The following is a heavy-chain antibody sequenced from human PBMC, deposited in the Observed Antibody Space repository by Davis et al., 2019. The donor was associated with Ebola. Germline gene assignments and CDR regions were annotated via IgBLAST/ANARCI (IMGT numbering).Heavy chain of an antibody. CDR2: ISYDGSNK. J-gene: IGHJ6*04. Sequence: PGGSLRLSCAASGFTFSSYAMHWVRQAPGKGLEWVAVISYDGSNKYYADSVKGRFTISRDNSKNTLYLQMNSLRAEDTAVYYCARYCSSTSCIGGVDVWGKGTTVTVS. D-gene: IGHD2-2*01. CDR3: ARYCSSTSCIGGVDV. CDR1: GFTFSSYA. V-gene: IGHV3-30-3*01.